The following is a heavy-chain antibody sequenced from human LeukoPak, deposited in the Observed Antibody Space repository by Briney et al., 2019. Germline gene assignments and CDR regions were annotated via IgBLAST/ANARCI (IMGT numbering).Heavy chain of an antibody. D-gene: IGHD5-18*01. CDR3: ASQGDTAMAPGDY. CDR2: INHSGST. J-gene: IGHJ4*02. V-gene: IGHV4-34*01. CDR1: GGSFSGYY. Sequence: PSETLSLTCAVYGGSFSGYYWSWIRQPPGKGLEWIGEINHSGSTNYNPSLESRVTISVDTSKNQFSLKLSSVTAADTAVYYCASQGDTAMAPGDYWGQGTLVTVSS.